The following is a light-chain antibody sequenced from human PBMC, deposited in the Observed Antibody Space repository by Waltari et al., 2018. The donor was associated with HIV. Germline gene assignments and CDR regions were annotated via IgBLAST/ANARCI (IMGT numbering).Light chain of an antibody. J-gene: IGLJ1*01. CDR2: EVN. CDR1: SSDAGTYNV. CDR3: CSYAGGNSYV. V-gene: IGLV2-23*02. Sequence: QSALTQPASVSASPGQSITISCPGTSSDAGTYNVVSWYRQFPDKAPQLLIFEVNKRPSGVSNRFSGSKSGDSASLTIAGLLADDEADYYCCSYAGGNSYVFGTGTKVTVL.